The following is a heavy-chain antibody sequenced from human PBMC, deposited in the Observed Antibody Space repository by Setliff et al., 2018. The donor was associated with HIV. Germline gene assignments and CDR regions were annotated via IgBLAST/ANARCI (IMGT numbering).Heavy chain of an antibody. J-gene: IGHJ4*02. CDR1: GFTFNSFG. D-gene: IGHD3-10*01. CDR2: ISKDGSYQ. CDR3: ARDFYGSGSPQCGY. V-gene: IGHV3-30*03. Sequence: GGSLRLSCAASGFTFNSFGMHWVRQAPGKGLEWVAVISKDGSYQNYVDSVKGRFTISRDNSKNTLYLQMNSLRAEDTAVYYCARDFYGSGSPQCGYWGQGTLVTVSS.